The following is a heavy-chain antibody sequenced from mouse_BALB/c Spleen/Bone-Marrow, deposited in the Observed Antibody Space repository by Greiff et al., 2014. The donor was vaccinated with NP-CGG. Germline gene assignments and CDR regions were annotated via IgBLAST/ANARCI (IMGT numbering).Heavy chain of an antibody. J-gene: IGHJ3*01. V-gene: IGHV5-17*02. D-gene: IGHD1-1*01. Sequence: VQLKQSEGGLVQPGGSRKLSCAASGFTFSSFGMHWVRQAPEKGLEWVAYISSGSSTIYYADTVKGRFTISRDNPKNTLFLQMTSLRSEDTAMYYCARGDLLRGFAYWGQGTLVTVSA. CDR3: ARGDLLRGFAY. CDR1: GFTFSSFG. CDR2: ISSGSSTI.